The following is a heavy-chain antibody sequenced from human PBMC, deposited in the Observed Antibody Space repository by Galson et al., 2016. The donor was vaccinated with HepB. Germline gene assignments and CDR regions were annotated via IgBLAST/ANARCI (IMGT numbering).Heavy chain of an antibody. V-gene: IGHV3-23*01. CDR2: ISGSGGST. CDR1: GFTFSSCG. CDR3: ARPGYCSGSSCYVPFDI. J-gene: IGHJ3*02. D-gene: IGHD2-15*01. Sequence: SLRLSCAASGFTFSSCGMHWVRQAPGKGLEWVSAISGSGGSTYYADSVKGRFTISRDNSKNTLYLQMNSLRAEDTAVYYCARPGYCSGSSCYVPFDIWGQGTMATVSS.